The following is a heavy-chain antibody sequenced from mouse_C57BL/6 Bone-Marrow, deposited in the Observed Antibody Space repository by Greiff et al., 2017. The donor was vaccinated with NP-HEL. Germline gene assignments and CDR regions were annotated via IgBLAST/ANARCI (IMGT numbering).Heavy chain of an antibody. CDR2: IDPETGGT. CDR3: TPIYYYGNPDCVDY. V-gene: IGHV1-15*01. Sequence: ESGAELVRPGASVTLSCKASGYTFTDYEMHWVKQTPVHGLEWIGAIDPETGGTAYNQKFKGKAILTADKSSSTAYMELRSLTSEDSAVYYCTPIYYYGNPDCVDYWGQGTTLTVSS. J-gene: IGHJ2*01. D-gene: IGHD1-1*01. CDR1: GYTFTDYE.